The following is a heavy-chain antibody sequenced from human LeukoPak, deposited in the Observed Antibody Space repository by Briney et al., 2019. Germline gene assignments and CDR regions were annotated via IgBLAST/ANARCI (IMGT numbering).Heavy chain of an antibody. CDR2: INHSGST. CDR3: ARAHSSSWYMDY. V-gene: IGHV4-34*01. Sequence: SETLSLTCAVYGGSFSGYYWSWIRQPPGKGLEWIGEINHSGSTNYNPSLKSRVTISVDTSKNQFSLKLSSVTAADTAVYYCARAHSSSWYMDYWGQGTLVTVSS. D-gene: IGHD6-13*01. CDR1: GGSFSGYY. J-gene: IGHJ4*02.